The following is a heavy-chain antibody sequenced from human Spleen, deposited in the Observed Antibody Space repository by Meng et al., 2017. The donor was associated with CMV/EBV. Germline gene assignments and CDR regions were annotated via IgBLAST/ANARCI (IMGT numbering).Heavy chain of an antibody. CDR2: IRSKAYGATK. D-gene: IGHD1-14*01. J-gene: IGHJ4*02. CDR1: GFRFGDYA. CDR3: ARYNEGLFDY. Sequence: GESLKISCTASGFRFGDYAMSWVRQAPGKGLEWVGLIRSKAYGATKEYAASAKGRFTLSRDDSKSIAYLQMNSLKTEDTAVYYCARYNEGLFDYWGQGTLVTVSS. V-gene: IGHV3-49*04.